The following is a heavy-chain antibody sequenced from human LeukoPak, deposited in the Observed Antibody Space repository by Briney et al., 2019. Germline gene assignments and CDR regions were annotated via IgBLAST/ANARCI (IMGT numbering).Heavy chain of an antibody. Sequence: PGGSLRLSCATSGFTFTNYAMSWVRQAPGKGLEWVSAISGSGSSAYYADSVKGRFTISRDNSKNTLYLQMNSLRDEDTAVYYCAKASGAPAATRNTCFDYWGQGTLVTVSS. V-gene: IGHV3-23*01. CDR2: ISGSGSSA. D-gene: IGHD2-2*01. J-gene: IGHJ4*02. CDR3: AKASGAPAATRNTCFDY. CDR1: GFTFTNYA.